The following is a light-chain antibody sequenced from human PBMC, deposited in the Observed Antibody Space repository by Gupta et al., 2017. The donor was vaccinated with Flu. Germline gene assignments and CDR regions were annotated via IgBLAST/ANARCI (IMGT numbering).Light chain of an antibody. Sequence: AGLTQPPSVSKGLRQTATLTCTGNSNNIGNQGAAWLQQHQGHPPKVLSHRDNNRPSAISERFSASRSGNTASLTITGLQPEDEADYFCSAWDSSLNAVVFGGGTKLTVL. CDR1: SNNIGNQG. J-gene: IGLJ2*01. CDR2: RDN. V-gene: IGLV10-54*04. CDR3: SAWDSSLNAVV.